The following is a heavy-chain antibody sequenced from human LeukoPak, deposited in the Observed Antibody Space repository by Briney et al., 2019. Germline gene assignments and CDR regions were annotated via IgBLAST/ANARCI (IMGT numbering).Heavy chain of an antibody. CDR3: AREGKNYYYYMDV. Sequence: GGSLRLSCAASGSTFSSYAMTWVRQAPGKGLEWVSAISGSAGSTYYADSVKGRFTISRDNSKNTLYLQMNSLRAEDTAVYYCAREGKNYYYYMDVWGKGTTVTVSS. CDR2: ISGSAGST. V-gene: IGHV3-23*01. CDR1: GSTFSSYA. J-gene: IGHJ6*03.